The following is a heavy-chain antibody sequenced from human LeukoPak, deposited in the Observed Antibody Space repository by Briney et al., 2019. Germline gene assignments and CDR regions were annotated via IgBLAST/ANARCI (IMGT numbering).Heavy chain of an antibody. CDR2: IKGDGRER. D-gene: IGHD2-2*01. CDR1: GFTFSTYW. Sequence: GGSLRLSXAASGFTFSTYWMSWVRQAPGKGREWVANIKGDGRERYYVDSVKGRFTISRDNSKNTLYLQMDSLRAEDTAIYYCAKELYCSSTSCAQFDPWGQGTLVTVSS. CDR3: AKELYCSSTSCAQFDP. J-gene: IGHJ5*02. V-gene: IGHV3-7*03.